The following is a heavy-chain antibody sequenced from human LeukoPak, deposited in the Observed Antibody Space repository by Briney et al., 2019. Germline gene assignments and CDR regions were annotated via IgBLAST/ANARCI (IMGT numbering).Heavy chain of an antibody. CDR2: ISWNSGSI. CDR1: GFTFDDYA. J-gene: IGHJ6*02. V-gene: IGHV3-9*01. D-gene: IGHD2-21*02. Sequence: GRSLRLSCAASGFTFDDYAMHWVRHAPGQGLEWVSGISWNSGSIGYADSVKGRFTISRDNAKNSLYLQMNSLRAEDTALYYCAKQKELVTAIPGYYYGMDVWGQGTTVTVSS. CDR3: AKQKELVTAIPGYYYGMDV.